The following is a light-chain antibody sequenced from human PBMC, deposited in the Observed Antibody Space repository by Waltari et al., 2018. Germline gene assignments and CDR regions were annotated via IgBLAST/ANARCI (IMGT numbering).Light chain of an antibody. Sequence: QTVVTQEPSFSVSPGGTVTLTCGLRSGSVSTSYYPSWYQQTPGQAPRPLIYSTNTRSSGVPDRFSGSILGNNVALTITGAQADDESDYYCVLYMGGGILFGGGTKLTIL. CDR1: SGSVSTSYY. CDR3: VLYMGGGIL. V-gene: IGLV8-61*01. J-gene: IGLJ3*02. CDR2: STN.